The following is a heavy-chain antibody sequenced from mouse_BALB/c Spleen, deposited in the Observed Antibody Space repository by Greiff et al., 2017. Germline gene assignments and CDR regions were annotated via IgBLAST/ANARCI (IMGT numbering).Heavy chain of an antibody. J-gene: IGHJ3*01. CDR2: IFPGTGTT. CDR3: ARTGSELGPFAY. V-gene: IGHV1S132*01. CDR1: GYTFTSYW. Sequence: QVQLQQSGAELVKPGASVKLSCKTSGYTFTSYWIQWVKQRPGQGLGWIGEIFPGTGTTYYNEKFKGKATLTIDTSSSTAYMQLSSLTSEDSAVYFCARTGSELGPFAYWGQGTLVTVSA. D-gene: IGHD4-1*01.